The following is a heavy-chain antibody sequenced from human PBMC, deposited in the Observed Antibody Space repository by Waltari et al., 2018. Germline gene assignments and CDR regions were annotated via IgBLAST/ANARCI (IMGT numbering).Heavy chain of an antibody. CDR2: FDPEDGET. V-gene: IGHV1-24*01. CDR1: GYTITELS. D-gene: IGHD3-22*01. J-gene: IGHJ4*02. CDR3: ATGSTYPYDSSGYLEY. Sequence: QVQLVQSGAELKKPGASVKVSCKVSGYTITELSMHWVRQAPGKGLEWMGGFDPEDGETIYAQKFQGRVTMTEDTSTDTAYMELSSLRSEDTAVYYCATGSTYPYDSSGYLEYWGQGTLVTVSS.